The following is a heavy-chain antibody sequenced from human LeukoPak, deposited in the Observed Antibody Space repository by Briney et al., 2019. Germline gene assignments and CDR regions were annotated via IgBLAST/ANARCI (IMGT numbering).Heavy chain of an antibody. CDR3: ARSQLTGIAVAGINY. CDR2: ISYDGSNK. J-gene: IGHJ4*02. Sequence: PGGSLRLSCAASGFTFSSYAMHWVRQAPGKGLEWVAVISYDGSNKYFADSVKGRFTISRDNSKNTLYLQMTSLRAEDTAVYYCARSQLTGIAVAGINYWGQGTLVTVSS. D-gene: IGHD6-19*01. CDR1: GFTFSSYA. V-gene: IGHV3-30-3*01.